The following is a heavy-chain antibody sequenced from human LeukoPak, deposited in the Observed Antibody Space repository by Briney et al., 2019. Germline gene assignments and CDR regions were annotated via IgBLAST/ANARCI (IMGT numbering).Heavy chain of an antibody. CDR2: IYYSGST. CDR1: GGSISSGDYY. Sequence: SQTLSLTCTVSGGSISSGDYYWSWIRQHPGNGLEWIGYIYYSGSTYYNPSLKSRVTISVDTSKNQFSLKLSSVTAADTAVYYCARGPTVAGTTGWFDPWGQGTLVTVSS. V-gene: IGHV4-31*03. D-gene: IGHD6-19*01. J-gene: IGHJ5*02. CDR3: ARGPTVAGTTGWFDP.